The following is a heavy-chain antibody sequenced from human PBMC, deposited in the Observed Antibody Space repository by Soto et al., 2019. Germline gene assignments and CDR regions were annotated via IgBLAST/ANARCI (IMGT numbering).Heavy chain of an antibody. J-gene: IGHJ6*02. Sequence: EVQLLESGGGLVQPGGSLRLSCAASGFTFSSYAMSWVRQAPGKGLEWVSAISGSGGSTYYADSVKGRFTISRDNSKNTLYLQMTGLRAGGTAVCYCSKRGAVAGPNYYYYGVDVWGQGTTVTVSS. D-gene: IGHD6-19*01. CDR1: GFTFSSYA. CDR2: ISGSGGST. CDR3: SKRGAVAGPNYYYYGVDV. V-gene: IGHV3-23*01.